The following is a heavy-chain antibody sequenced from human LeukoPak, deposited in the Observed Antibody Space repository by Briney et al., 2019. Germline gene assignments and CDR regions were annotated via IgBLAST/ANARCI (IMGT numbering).Heavy chain of an antibody. D-gene: IGHD6-6*01. J-gene: IGHJ4*02. CDR2: FDPEDGET. CDR3: ATEIGSSSSGGLDY. CDR1: AYTLTELS. Sequence: GASVKVSCKVFAYTLTELSMHWVRQAPGKGLEWMGGFDPEDGETIYAQKFQGRVTMTEDTSTDTAYMELSSLRSEDTAVYYCATEIGSSSSGGLDYWGQGTLVTVSS. V-gene: IGHV1-24*01.